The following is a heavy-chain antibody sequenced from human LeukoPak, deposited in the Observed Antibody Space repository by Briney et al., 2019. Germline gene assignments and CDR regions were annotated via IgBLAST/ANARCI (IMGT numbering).Heavy chain of an antibody. Sequence: PGGSLRLSCAASGFTFDNYAMHWVRQAPGRGLEWVSGISWNSAYIGYAESVKGRFTISRDNSKNTLYLQMNSLRAEDTAVYYCARDSSSGFDYWGQGTLVTVSS. J-gene: IGHJ4*02. CDR1: GFTFDNYA. D-gene: IGHD3-10*01. CDR2: ISWNSAYI. V-gene: IGHV3-9*01. CDR3: ARDSSSGFDY.